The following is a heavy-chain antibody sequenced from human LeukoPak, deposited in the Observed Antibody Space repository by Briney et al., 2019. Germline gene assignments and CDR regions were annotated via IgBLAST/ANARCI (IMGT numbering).Heavy chain of an antibody. J-gene: IGHJ4*02. Sequence: PGGSLRLSCAASGFSYSSYGMHWVRQAPGKGLEWVAVISHDGSNKYYADSVKGRFTISRDNSKNTVYLEMNSLRAEDTAVYYCVKDNEAGGSPFDRWGQGTLVTVSS. CDR1: GFSYSSYG. V-gene: IGHV3-30*18. CDR3: VKDNEAGGSPFDR. D-gene: IGHD1-1*01. CDR2: ISHDGSNK.